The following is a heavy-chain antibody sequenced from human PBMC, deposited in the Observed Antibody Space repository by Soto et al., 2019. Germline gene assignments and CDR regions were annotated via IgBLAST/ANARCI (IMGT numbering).Heavy chain of an antibody. CDR1: GFTFSSYA. CDR2: ISGSGGST. CDR3: ANERCSGGGCYHGADWLDL. Sequence: GGSLRLSCAASGFTFSSYAMSWVRQAPGKGLEWVSAISGSGGSTYYADSVKGRFTISRDNSKNTLYLQMNSMRAEDTDADYCANERCSGGGCYHGADWLDLWGKGTLVTVSS. V-gene: IGHV3-23*01. J-gene: IGHJ5*02. D-gene: IGHD2-15*01.